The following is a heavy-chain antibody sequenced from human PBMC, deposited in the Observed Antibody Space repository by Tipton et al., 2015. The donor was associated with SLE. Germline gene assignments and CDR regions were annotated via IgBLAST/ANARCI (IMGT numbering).Heavy chain of an antibody. CDR1: GYSFNRYD. J-gene: IGHJ4*02. CDR2: INPNSGSA. V-gene: IGHV1-8*03. Sequence: QSGPEVKKPGASVKVSCKASGYSFNRYDVHWVRQAPGQGLEWMGWINPNSGSAGYSQRFQGRVIITRDTSIGTAYMELSSLSSADSAVYFCTRASGAAPFDHWGQGTLVTVSS. D-gene: IGHD6-19*01. CDR3: TRASGAAPFDH.